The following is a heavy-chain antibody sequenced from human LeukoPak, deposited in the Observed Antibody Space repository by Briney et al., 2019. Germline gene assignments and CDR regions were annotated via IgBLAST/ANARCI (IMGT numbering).Heavy chain of an antibody. Sequence: GGSLRLSCAASGFTFSSYAMHWVRQAPGKGLEWVAVISYDGSNKYYADSVKGRFTISRDNSKNTLYLQMNSLRAEDTAVYYCAKDLYPGDSSGEPSGDYWGQGTLVTVSS. D-gene: IGHD3-22*01. CDR1: GFTFSSYA. CDR2: ISYDGSNK. J-gene: IGHJ4*02. CDR3: AKDLYPGDSSGEPSGDY. V-gene: IGHV3-30*04.